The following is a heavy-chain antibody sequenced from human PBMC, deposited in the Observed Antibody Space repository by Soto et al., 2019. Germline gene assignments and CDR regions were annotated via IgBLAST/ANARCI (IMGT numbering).Heavy chain of an antibody. J-gene: IGHJ6*02. V-gene: IGHV1-69*12. Sequence: QVQLVQSGAEVKKPGSSVKVSCKASGGTFSSYAISWVRQAPGQGLEWMGGIIPIFGTANYAQKFHGRVTITADEPTSKAYMELSSLRSQDTVVYYCAGDRGSYSTHYYDGMDVWGRVATVTVSS. D-gene: IGHD1-26*01. CDR3: AGDRGSYSTHYYDGMDV. CDR2: IIPIFGTA. CDR1: GGTFSSYA.